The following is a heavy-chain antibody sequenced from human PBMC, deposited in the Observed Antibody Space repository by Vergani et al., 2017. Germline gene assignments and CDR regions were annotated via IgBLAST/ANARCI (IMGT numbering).Heavy chain of an antibody. CDR3: ASGGHGSENGGALQL. CDR1: GYIFSNFW. J-gene: IGHJ3*01. D-gene: IGHD3-10*01. V-gene: IGHV5-51*01. CDR2: LYPGDSEV. Sequence: EKQLVQSGSETKKPGESLKISCQAFGYIFSNFWIGWVRQRPGRGLEWMGILYPGDSEVKSNPTFRGQVIFSVDTSVHTAYLQWRSLQASDTATYFCASGGHGSENGGALQLWGQGTNITVSS.